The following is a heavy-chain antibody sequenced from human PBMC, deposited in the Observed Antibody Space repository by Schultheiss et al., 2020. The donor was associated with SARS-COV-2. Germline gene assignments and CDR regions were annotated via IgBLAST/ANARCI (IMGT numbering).Heavy chain of an antibody. V-gene: IGHV4-31*03. Sequence: SETLSLTCTVSGGSISSGGYYWSWIRQHPGKGLEWIGYIYYSGSTYYNPSLKSRVTISVDTSKNQFSLKLSSVTAADTAVYYCARDSPLSGRYYFYYWGQGTLVTVSS. CDR2: IYYSGST. J-gene: IGHJ4*02. D-gene: IGHD3-10*01. CDR3: ARDSPLSGRYYFYY. CDR1: GGSISSGGYY.